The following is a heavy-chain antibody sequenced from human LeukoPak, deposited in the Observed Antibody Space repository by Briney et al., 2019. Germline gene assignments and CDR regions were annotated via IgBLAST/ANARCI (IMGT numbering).Heavy chain of an antibody. CDR1: GYTFTSYD. J-gene: IGHJ4*02. D-gene: IGHD5-18*01. CDR2: INPNSGNT. V-gene: IGHV1-8*01. CDR3: ARGVCHRGQEHSYAYYFDY. Sequence: ASVKVSCKASGYTFTSYDINWVRQATGQGLEWMGWINPNSGNTDYAQKFQGRVTITRDTSISTAYMELSSLRSEDTAVYYCARGVCHRGQEHSYAYYFDYWGQGPLVTVSS.